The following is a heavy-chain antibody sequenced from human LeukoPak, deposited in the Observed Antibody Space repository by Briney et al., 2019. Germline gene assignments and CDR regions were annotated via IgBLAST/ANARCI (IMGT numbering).Heavy chain of an antibody. CDR1: GGSISSYY. V-gene: IGHV4-59*08. Sequence: SETLSLTCTVSGGSISSYYWSWIRQPPGKGLEWIGNIYYSGSTNYNPSLKSRVTISVDTSKNQFSLKLSSVTAADTAVYYCARQIPGYDSSGYQDAFDIWGQGTMVTVSS. CDR2: IYYSGST. J-gene: IGHJ3*02. D-gene: IGHD3-22*01. CDR3: ARQIPGYDSSGYQDAFDI.